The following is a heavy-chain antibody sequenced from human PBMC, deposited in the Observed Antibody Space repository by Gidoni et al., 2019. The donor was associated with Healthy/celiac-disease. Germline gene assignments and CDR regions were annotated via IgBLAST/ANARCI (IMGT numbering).Heavy chain of an antibody. Sequence: QVQLVQSGAEVKKPGSSVKVSCKASVGTFSSSTISWVRPPGQGLEWMGRVIPILGIANYAQKFQGRVTITADKSTSTAYMELSSLRSEDTAVYYCATRPYYYGSGSYLGFDPWGQGTLVTVSS. CDR2: VIPILGIA. D-gene: IGHD3-10*01. J-gene: IGHJ5*02. CDR3: ATRPYYYGSGSYLGFDP. V-gene: IGHV1-69*02. CDR1: VGTFSSST.